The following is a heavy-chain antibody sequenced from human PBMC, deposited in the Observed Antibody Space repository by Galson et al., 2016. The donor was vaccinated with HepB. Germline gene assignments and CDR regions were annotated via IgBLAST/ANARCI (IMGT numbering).Heavy chain of an antibody. J-gene: IGHJ4*02. CDR3: AKEDPSNVWGSYRYLNYFDS. CDR2: ISDTGGST. V-gene: IGHV3-23*01. D-gene: IGHD3-16*02. CDR1: GFTFTNCA. Sequence: SLRLSCAASGFTFTNCAMSWVRQAPGKGLEWVSTISDTGGSTYYADSVKGRFTISRDNSKNTLYLQMNSLRAEDTAVYYCAKEDPSNVWGSYRYLNYFDSWGQGPLITVSS.